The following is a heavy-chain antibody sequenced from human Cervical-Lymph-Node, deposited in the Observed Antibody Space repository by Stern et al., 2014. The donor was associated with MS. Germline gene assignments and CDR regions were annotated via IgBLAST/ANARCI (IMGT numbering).Heavy chain of an antibody. CDR2: IMPIFGTA. V-gene: IGHV1-69*01. Sequence: VQLVQSGAEVKKPGSSVKVSCKASGGTFSSYAISWVRQAPGQGLEWMGGIMPIFGTAIYAQKFQGRVTITADESTSTAYMELSSLRSEDTAVYCCARRGYSGYDYCSTGWCEYFQHWGQGTLVTVSS. D-gene: IGHD5-12*01. CDR1: GGTFSSYA. CDR3: ARRGYSGYDYCSTGWCEYFQH. J-gene: IGHJ1*01.